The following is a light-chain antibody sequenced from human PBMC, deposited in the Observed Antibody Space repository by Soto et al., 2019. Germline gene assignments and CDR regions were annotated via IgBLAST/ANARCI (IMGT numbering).Light chain of an antibody. V-gene: IGKV1-5*01. CDR3: QQYHNSSIT. CDR2: DAS. J-gene: IGKJ5*01. Sequence: DLQMTQSPSSLSASVGDRFTITCRASQTISSWLAWYKQKPGKAPTLLIYDASTLERGVPSRLSGTGSGTEFTLSIDSLKPDDFATYYCQQYHNSSITFGQGTR. CDR1: QTISSW.